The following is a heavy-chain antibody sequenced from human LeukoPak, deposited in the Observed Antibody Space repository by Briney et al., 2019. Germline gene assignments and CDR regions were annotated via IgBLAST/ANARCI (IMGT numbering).Heavy chain of an antibody. D-gene: IGHD1-14*01. CDR2: IGNTGRTI. V-gene: IGHV3-48*03. CDR3: VRGDRYFFDY. J-gene: IGHJ4*02. CDR1: GFRFSSYE. Sequence: GGSLRLSCAASGFRFSSYEMNWVRQAPGRGLECVSYIGNTGRTIYYVDSVKGRFTVSRDNAKNSLYLQMNSQRAEDTAIYYCVRGDRYFFDYWGQGTLVTVSS.